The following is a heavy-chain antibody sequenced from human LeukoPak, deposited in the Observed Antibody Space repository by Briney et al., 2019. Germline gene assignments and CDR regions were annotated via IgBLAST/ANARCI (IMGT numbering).Heavy chain of an antibody. Sequence: GESLKISCRGSEYSFTNYWIGWVRQMPGKGLEWMGIIFPGDSHTTYSPSFQGQVTISADKSISTAYLHWSSLKASDTAMYYCARHRGSSSWSPFDYWGQGTLVTVSS. CDR2: IFPGDSHT. CDR1: EYSFTNYW. J-gene: IGHJ4*02. D-gene: IGHD2-2*01. V-gene: IGHV5-51*01. CDR3: ARHRGSSSWSPFDY.